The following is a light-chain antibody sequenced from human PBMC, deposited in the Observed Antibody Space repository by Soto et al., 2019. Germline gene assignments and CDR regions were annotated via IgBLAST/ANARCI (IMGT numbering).Light chain of an antibody. CDR1: QSVSSH. V-gene: IGKV3-11*01. CDR3: QQGGNWPLT. CDR2: DAF. J-gene: IGKJ5*01. Sequence: EIVLTQSPATLPLSPGEGATVSCRASQSVSSHLAWYQQKRGQAPRLLIYDAFSRASGIPARFSGRGSGTDFTLTISYLEPEDVAIYYCQQGGNWPLTFGQGTRLEIK.